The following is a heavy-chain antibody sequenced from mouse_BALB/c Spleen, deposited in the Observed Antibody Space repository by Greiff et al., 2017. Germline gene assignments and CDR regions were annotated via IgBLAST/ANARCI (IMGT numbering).Heavy chain of an antibody. CDR1: GFTFSDYG. D-gene: IGHD2-10*02. V-gene: IGHV5-15*02. CDR3: AREYGNLSWFAY. Sequence: DVKLVESGGGLVQPGGSRKLSCAASGFTFSDYGMAWVRQAPGKGPEWVAFISNLAYSIYYADTVTGRFTISRENAKNTLYLEMSSLRSEDTAMYYCAREYGNLSWFAYWGQGTLVTVSA. CDR2: ISNLAYSI. J-gene: IGHJ3*01.